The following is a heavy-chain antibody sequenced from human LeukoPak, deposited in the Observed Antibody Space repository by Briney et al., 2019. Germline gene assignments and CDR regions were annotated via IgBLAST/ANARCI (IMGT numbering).Heavy chain of an antibody. V-gene: IGHV3-9*01. CDR3: AKDLGSAITSALVLDV. CDR1: GFTFDDYA. CDR2: ITWNKDNI. D-gene: IGHD2-15*01. J-gene: IGHJ6*01. Sequence: GGSLRLSCVASGFTFDDYAMHWVRQAPGKGLEWLSGITWNKDNIRYAGSVTGRFTISRDNVKNVLYLQMNSLTPEDTALYYCAKDLGSAITSALVLDVWGQGTTVTVSS.